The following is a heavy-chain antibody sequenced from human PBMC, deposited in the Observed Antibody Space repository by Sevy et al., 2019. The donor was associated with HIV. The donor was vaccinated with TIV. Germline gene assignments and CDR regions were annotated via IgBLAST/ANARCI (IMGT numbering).Heavy chain of an antibody. D-gene: IGHD3-10*01. CDR3: STMVRGVTQTPFDY. V-gene: IGHV3-21*01. CDR2: ISSSSSYI. Sequence: GGSLRLSCAASGFTFSSYSMNWVRQAPGKGLEWVSSISSSSSYIYYADSVKGRFTISRDNAKNSLYLQMNSLRAEDTAVYYCSTMVRGVTQTPFDYWGQGTLVTVSS. CDR1: GFTFSSYS. J-gene: IGHJ4*02.